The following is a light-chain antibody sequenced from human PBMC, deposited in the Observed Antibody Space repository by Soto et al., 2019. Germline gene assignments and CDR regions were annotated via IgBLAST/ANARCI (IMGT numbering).Light chain of an antibody. J-gene: IGKJ3*01. Sequence: ESVLTQSPGTVSVFPGETVTLSCRASQSVSGYLDWFHQKPGQAPRLVLLRIFTRAIGVPARFSGSGSETEFTLTISGLQPEDSATYYCLQHNSYPLTFGPGTKVDNK. V-gene: IGKV3-15*01. CDR2: RIF. CDR3: LQHNSYPLT. CDR1: QSVSGY.